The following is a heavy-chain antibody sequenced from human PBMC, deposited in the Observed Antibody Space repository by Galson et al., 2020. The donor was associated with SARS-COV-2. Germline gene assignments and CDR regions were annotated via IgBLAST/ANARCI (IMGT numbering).Heavy chain of an antibody. V-gene: IGHV3-7*01. CDR1: GFTFTKDW. CDR2: MNHDGSEK. J-gene: IGHJ4*02. Sequence: GGSLRLSCRGSGFTFTKDWMNWVRQTPGKGLEWVANMNHDGSEKYYVDSVRGRFTISRDNAENSLYLQMSSLSVEDTAVYYCARGIYSSCYDWGQGTLVTVSA. CDR3: ARGIYSSCYD. D-gene: IGHD6-13*01.